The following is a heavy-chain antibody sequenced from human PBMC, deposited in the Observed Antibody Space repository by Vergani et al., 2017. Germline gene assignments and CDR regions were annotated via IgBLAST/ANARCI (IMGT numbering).Heavy chain of an antibody. J-gene: IGHJ3*02. D-gene: IGHD2-21*01. V-gene: IGHV4-59*08. Sequence: QVQLQESGPGLVKPSETLSLTCTVSGGSISSYYWSWIRQPPGEGLEWIGYIYYSGSTNYNPSLKRRVTISVDTAKNQFSLKLISVTAADTAVYYCARRVAYCGGYCYSDDAFDIWGQGTMVTVSS. CDR3: ARRVAYCGGYCYSDDAFDI. CDR2: IYYSGST. CDR1: GGSISSYY.